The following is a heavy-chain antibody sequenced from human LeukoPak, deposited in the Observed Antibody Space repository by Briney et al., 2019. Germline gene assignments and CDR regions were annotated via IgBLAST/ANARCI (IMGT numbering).Heavy chain of an antibody. J-gene: IGHJ4*02. CDR3: ARAIASSGSRLLDY. D-gene: IGHD3-10*01. CDR1: GGSISSGDYY. CDR2: IYYSGST. V-gene: IGHV4-30-4*01. Sequence: SQTLSLTCTVSGGSISSGDYYWSWIRQPPGKGLEWIGYIYYSGSTYYTPSLKSRVTISLDTSKNQFSLRLSSVTAADTAVYYCARAIASSGSRLLDYWGQGTLVTVSS.